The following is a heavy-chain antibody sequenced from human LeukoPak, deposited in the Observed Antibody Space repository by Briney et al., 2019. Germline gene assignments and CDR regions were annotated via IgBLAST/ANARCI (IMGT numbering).Heavy chain of an antibody. V-gene: IGHV1-18*01. CDR1: GYTFTSYG. Sequence: ASVKVSCKASGYTFTSYGISWVRQAPGQGLEWMGWTSTYNDNTNYAQKLQGRVTMTTDTSTSTAYMELRSLRSGDTAVYYCARVGTGIGGYDPFDYWGQGTLVTVSS. CDR3: ARVGTGIGGYDPFDY. CDR2: TSTYNDNT. D-gene: IGHD5-12*01. J-gene: IGHJ4*02.